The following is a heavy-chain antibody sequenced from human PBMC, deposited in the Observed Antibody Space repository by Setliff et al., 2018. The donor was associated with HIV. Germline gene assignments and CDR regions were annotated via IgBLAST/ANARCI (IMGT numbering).Heavy chain of an antibody. CDR1: GGSISSYY. CDR3: ARGTSDYNFWGGYYSTPYYFDY. CDR2: IYYSGST. D-gene: IGHD3-3*01. V-gene: IGHV4-59*01. Sequence: KSSETLSLTCTVSGGSISSYYWSWIRQPPGKGLEWIGYIYYSGSTNYNPSLKSRVTISVDTSKNQFSLKLSSVTAADTAVYYCARGTSDYNFWGGYYSTPYYFDYWGQGTLVTVSS. J-gene: IGHJ4*02.